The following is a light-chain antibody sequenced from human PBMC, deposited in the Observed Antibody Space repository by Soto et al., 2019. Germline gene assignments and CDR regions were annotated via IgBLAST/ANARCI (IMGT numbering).Light chain of an antibody. J-gene: IGKJ2*01. Sequence: DIQMTQSPSYLSASVGDRVTITCRASQVICHYLAWYQQKPGKVPKLLIYAASTLQSGVPSRFIGSGSGTDFTLTISSLQPEDTATYYCQKYVDAPKTFGQGTKLEIK. CDR1: QVICHY. CDR3: QKYVDAPKT. V-gene: IGKV1-27*01. CDR2: AAS.